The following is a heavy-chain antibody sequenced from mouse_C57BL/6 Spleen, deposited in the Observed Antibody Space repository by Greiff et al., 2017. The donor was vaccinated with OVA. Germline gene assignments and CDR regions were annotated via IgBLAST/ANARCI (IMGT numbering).Heavy chain of an antibody. CDR3: ARVEDYYGSSSSYYAMGY. Sequence: EVHLVESEGGLVQPGSSMKLSCTASGFTFSDYYMAWVRQVPEKGLEWVANINYDGSSTYYLDSLKSRCIISRDNAKNILYLQMSSLKSEDTATYYCARVEDYYGSSSSYYAMGYWGQGTSVTVSS. J-gene: IGHJ4*01. CDR2: INYDGSST. D-gene: IGHD1-1*01. V-gene: IGHV5-16*01. CDR1: GFTFSDYY.